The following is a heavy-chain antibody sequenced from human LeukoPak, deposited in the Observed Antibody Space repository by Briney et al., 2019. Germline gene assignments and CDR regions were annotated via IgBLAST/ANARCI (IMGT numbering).Heavy chain of an antibody. CDR2: IKQDGSEK. J-gene: IGHJ6*03. V-gene: IGHV3-7*01. Sequence: PGGSLRLSCAASGFTFSSYWMSWVRQAPGKGQEWVANIKQDGSEKYYVDSVKGRFTISRDNAKNSLYLQMNSLRAEDTAVYYCARDAPHAYGSGSNNYYYYMDVWGKGTTVTVSS. CDR1: GFTFSSYW. CDR3: ARDAPHAYGSGSNNYYYYMDV. D-gene: IGHD3-10*01.